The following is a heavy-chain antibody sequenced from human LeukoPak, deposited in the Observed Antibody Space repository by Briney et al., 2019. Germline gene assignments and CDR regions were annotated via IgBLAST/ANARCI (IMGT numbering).Heavy chain of an antibody. Sequence: GGSLRLSCAASGFTFSSYYMNWVRQAPGKGLEWVSYISSSSTIYYADSVKGRFTTSRDNAKNSLYLQMNSLRAEDTAVYYCARGYSSSSSGFDYWGQGTLVTVSS. J-gene: IGHJ4*02. CDR2: ISSSSTI. D-gene: IGHD6-6*01. CDR1: GFTFSSYY. V-gene: IGHV3-48*01. CDR3: ARGYSSSSSGFDY.